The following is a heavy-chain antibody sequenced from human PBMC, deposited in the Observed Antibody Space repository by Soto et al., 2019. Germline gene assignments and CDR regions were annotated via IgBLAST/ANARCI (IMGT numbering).Heavy chain of an antibody. V-gene: IGHV4-30-4*01. Sequence: SETLSLTCTVSGGSTSSDNYWSWIRQPPGKGLEWIGHIYYSGNTDYNPSHKSRLAISIDTSKNQFSLKLSSVTAADTAVYYCARNREIVLLWFGESDYGMDVWGQGTTVTVS. J-gene: IGHJ6*02. CDR2: IYYSGNT. CDR1: GGSTSSDNY. D-gene: IGHD3-10*01. CDR3: ARNREIVLLWFGESDYGMDV.